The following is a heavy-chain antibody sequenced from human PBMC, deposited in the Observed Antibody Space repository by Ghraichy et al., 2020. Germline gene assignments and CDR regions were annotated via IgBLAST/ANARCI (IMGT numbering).Heavy chain of an antibody. CDR3: AREARIAAAGTSGYYYYYGMDV. Sequence: ASVKVSCKASGYTFTSYGISWVRQAPGQGLEWMGWISAYNGNTNYAQKLQGRVTMTTDTSTSTAYMELRSLRSDDTAVYYCAREARIAAAGTSGYYYYYGMDVWGQGTTVTVSS. J-gene: IGHJ6*02. CDR2: ISAYNGNT. V-gene: IGHV1-18*04. D-gene: IGHD6-13*01. CDR1: GYTFTSYG.